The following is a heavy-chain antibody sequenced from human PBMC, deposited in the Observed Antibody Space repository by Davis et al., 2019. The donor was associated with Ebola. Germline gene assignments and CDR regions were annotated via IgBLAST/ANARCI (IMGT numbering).Heavy chain of an antibody. Sequence: GESLKISCAASGFTFSDYYMSWIRQAPGKGLEWVSYISSSSSYTNYADSVKGRFTISRDNAKNSLYLQMNSLRAEDTAVYYCARVEDTAMGDYYYYYMDVWGKGTTVTVSS. CDR2: ISSSSSYT. D-gene: IGHD5-18*01. CDR3: ARVEDTAMGDYYYYYMDV. V-gene: IGHV3-11*06. J-gene: IGHJ6*03. CDR1: GFTFSDYY.